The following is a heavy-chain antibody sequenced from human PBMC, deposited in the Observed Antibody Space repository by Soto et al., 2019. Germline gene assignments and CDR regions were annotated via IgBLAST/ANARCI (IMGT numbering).Heavy chain of an antibody. CDR3: ARGGARYDFWSGSFASDAFDI. V-gene: IGHV3-30*04. J-gene: IGHJ3*02. D-gene: IGHD3-3*01. CDR1: GFTFSSYA. CDR2: ISYDGSNK. Sequence: GGSLRLSCAASGFTFSSYAMHWVRQAPGKGLEWVAVISYDGSNKYYANSVKGRFTISRDNSKNTLYLQMNSLRAEDTAVYYCARGGARYDFWSGSFASDAFDIWGQGGMVTGSS.